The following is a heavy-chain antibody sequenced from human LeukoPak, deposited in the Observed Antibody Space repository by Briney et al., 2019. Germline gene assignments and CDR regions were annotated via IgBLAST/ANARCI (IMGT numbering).Heavy chain of an antibody. J-gene: IGHJ3*02. Sequence: GGSLRLSCAASGFIFSDCSIAWVRQASGKGLEWLGRIQSVSHEYATAYAASVRGRFTISRDDSKNTAYLQMSSLRIEDAAVYYCTRVSPVSGAWFDAIDIWGQGTKVTVSS. CDR1: GFIFSDCS. CDR3: TRVSPVSGAWFDAIDI. CDR2: IQSVSHEYAT. D-gene: IGHD6-19*01. V-gene: IGHV3-73*01.